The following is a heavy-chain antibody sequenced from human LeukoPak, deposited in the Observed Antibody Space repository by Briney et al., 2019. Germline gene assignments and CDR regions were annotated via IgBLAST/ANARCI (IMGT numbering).Heavy chain of an antibody. D-gene: IGHD3-22*01. V-gene: IGHV4-59*01. CDR3: ARDGSGYPLDY. CDR2: IYYSGST. Sequence: SETLSLTCTVSGGSISSYYWSWIRQPPGKGLEWIGYIYYSGSTNYNPSPKSRVTISVDTSKNQFSLKLSSVTAADTAVYYCARDGSGYPLDYWGQGTLVTVSS. J-gene: IGHJ4*02. CDR1: GGSISSYY.